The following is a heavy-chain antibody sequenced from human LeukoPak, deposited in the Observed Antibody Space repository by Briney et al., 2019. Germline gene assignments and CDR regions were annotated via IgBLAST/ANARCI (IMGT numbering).Heavy chain of an antibody. Sequence: SETLSLTCTVSGGSISGYYWSWIRQPPGKRLEWIAEINHSGSTNYNPSLKSRVTISVDTSKNQFSLKLSSVTAADTAVYYCARRDDYWGQGTLVTVSS. J-gene: IGHJ4*02. V-gene: IGHV4-34*01. CDR2: INHSGST. CDR3: ARRDDY. CDR1: GGSISGYY.